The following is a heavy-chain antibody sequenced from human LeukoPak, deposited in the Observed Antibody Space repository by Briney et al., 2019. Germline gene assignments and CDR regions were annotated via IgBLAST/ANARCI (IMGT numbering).Heavy chain of an antibody. Sequence: ASVKVSCKASGYTFTSYGISWVRQAPGQGLEWMGIINPSGGSTSYAQKFQGRVTMTRDTSTSTVYMELSSLRSEDTAVYYCARDIRFPDWFDPWGQGTLVTVSS. CDR2: INPSGGST. CDR1: GYTFTSYG. D-gene: IGHD2-21*01. CDR3: ARDIRFPDWFDP. V-gene: IGHV1-46*01. J-gene: IGHJ5*02.